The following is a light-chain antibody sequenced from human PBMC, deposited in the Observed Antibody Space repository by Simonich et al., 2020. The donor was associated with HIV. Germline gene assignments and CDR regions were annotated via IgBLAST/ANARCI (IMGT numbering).Light chain of an antibody. CDR1: SSDVGGYSY. V-gene: IGLV2-14*01. J-gene: IGLJ3*02. CDR2: DVN. Sequence: QSALTQPASVSGSPGQSITISCPGSSSDVGGYSYVSWYQQHPGKAPKLMIYDVNKRPSVVSNRFSGSKSGNTASLTISGLQAEDEADYYCSSYTSSSTLVFGGGTKLTVL. CDR3: SSYTSSSTLV.